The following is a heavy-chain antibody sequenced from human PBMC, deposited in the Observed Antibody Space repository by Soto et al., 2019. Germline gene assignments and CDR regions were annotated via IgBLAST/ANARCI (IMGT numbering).Heavy chain of an antibody. V-gene: IGHV1-18*01. CDR2: ISTYNGNT. Sequence: QVQLVQSGAEVEKPGASVKVSCKASGYTFTSYAISWVRQAPGQGLEWMGRISTYNGNTNYAQKLQGRVTLTTDTSTRTAYMELRSLRSDDTAVYYCARDAGTDWFDPWGQGTLVTVSS. J-gene: IGHJ5*02. CDR1: GYTFTSYA. CDR3: ARDAGTDWFDP. D-gene: IGHD6-13*01.